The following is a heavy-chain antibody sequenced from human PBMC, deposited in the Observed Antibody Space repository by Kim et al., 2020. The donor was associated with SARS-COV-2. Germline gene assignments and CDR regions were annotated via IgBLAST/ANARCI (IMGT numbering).Heavy chain of an antibody. J-gene: IGHJ3*02. V-gene: IGHV3-33*06. CDR2: IWYDGSNK. CDR1: GFTFSSYG. CDR3: EKTTINYDYIWGSYRLGALDI. D-gene: IGHD3-16*02. Sequence: GGSLRLSCAASGFTFSSYGMHWVRQAPGKGLEWVAVIWYDGSNKYYADSVKGRFTISRDNSKNTLYLQMNSLRAEDTAVYYCEKTTINYDYIWGSYRLGALDIWGQGTMVTVSS.